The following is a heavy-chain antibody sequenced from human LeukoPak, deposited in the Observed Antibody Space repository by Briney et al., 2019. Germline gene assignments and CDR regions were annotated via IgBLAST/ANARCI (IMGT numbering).Heavy chain of an antibody. V-gene: IGHV3-30*04. D-gene: IGHD6-19*01. J-gene: IGHJ4*02. CDR3: AKGRRAVAWTLPDY. Sequence: GRSLRLSCAASGFTFSSYAMHWVRQAPGKGLEWVAVISYDGSNKYYADSVKGRFTISRDNSKNTLYLQMNSLRAEDTALYYCAKGRRAVAWTLPDYWGQGTLVTVSS. CDR1: GFTFSSYA. CDR2: ISYDGSNK.